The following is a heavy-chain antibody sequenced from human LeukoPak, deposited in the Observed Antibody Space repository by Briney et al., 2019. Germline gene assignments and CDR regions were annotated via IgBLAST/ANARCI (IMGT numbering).Heavy chain of an antibody. CDR1: GGSIRSYY. Sequence: SETLALTCTVSGGSIRSYYWSWIRQPPGKGLEWIGYIYYSGSTNYNPSLKSRVTISVDTSKNQFSLKLSSVTTADTAVYYCARSVSGSWFDPWGQGTLVTVSS. J-gene: IGHJ5*02. CDR2: IYYSGST. CDR3: ARSVSGSWFDP. V-gene: IGHV4-59*01.